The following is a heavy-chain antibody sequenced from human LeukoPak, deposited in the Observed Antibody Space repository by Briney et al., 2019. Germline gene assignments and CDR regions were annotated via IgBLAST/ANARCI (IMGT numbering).Heavy chain of an antibody. V-gene: IGHV4-34*01. CDR2: INQSGST. J-gene: IGHJ4*02. D-gene: IGHD3-22*01. CDR1: GGSFSGYY. CDR3: ATETTDSTGYIPY. Sequence: SETLSLTCAVYGGSFSGYYWSWIRQPPGKGLEWIGEINQSGSTNYNPSLKSRGSISVDTSKKQFSLKMSSVTAADTAVYYCATETTDSTGYIPYWGQGILVTVSS.